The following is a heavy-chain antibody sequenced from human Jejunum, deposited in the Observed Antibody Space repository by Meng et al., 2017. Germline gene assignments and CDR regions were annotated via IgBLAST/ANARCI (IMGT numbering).Heavy chain of an antibody. J-gene: IGHJ4*02. CDR3: ARGRSVADY. CDR2: ISPTGRNI. D-gene: IGHD1-26*01. V-gene: IGHV3-48*03. CDR1: GFTFRTYE. Sequence: GESLKISCAVSGFTFRTYEMNWVRQAPGKGLEWLSYISPTGRNIFYTDSVQGRFTISRDNAKNSLFLQMNSLRVEDTGIYYCARGRSVADYWGQGTRVTVSS.